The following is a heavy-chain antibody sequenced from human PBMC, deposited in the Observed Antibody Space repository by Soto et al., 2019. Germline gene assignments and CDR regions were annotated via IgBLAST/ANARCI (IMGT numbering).Heavy chain of an antibody. Sequence: QVQLVQSGAEVKKPGASVKVSCNASGYTFTSYGISWVRQAPGQGLEWMGWISAYNGNTNYAQKLQGRVTMTTDTSTSTAYMELRSLRSDDTAVYYCARDTAKVAATSDENWFDPWGQGTLVTVSS. CDR1: GYTFTSYG. CDR2: ISAYNGNT. D-gene: IGHD2-15*01. CDR3: ARDTAKVAATSDENWFDP. V-gene: IGHV1-18*01. J-gene: IGHJ5*02.